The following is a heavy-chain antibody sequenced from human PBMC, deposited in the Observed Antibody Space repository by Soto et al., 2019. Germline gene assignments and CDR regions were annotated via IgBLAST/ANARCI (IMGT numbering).Heavy chain of an antibody. Sequence: EVQLVESGGGLVQPGGSLRLSCAASGFTFSSYWMNWVRQAPGKGLEWVANIKQDGSEKYYVDSVKGRFTISRDNAKNSLYLQMSSLRAEDTAVYYCARVRTPFKYYFDYWGQGTLVILSS. CDR3: ARVRTPFKYYFDY. CDR2: IKQDGSEK. V-gene: IGHV3-7*01. J-gene: IGHJ4*02. CDR1: GFTFSSYW.